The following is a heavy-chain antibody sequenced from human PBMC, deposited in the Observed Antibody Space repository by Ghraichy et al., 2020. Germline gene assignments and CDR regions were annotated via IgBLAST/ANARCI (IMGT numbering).Heavy chain of an antibody. J-gene: IGHJ6*02. Sequence: ASVKVSCKASGYTFTSYAMHWVRQAPGQRLEWMGWINAGNGNTKYSQKFQGRVTITRDTSASTAYMELSSLRSEDTAVYYCARTLYYDFWSGYSDTAYGMDVWGQGTTVTVSS. CDR3: ARTLYYDFWSGYSDTAYGMDV. D-gene: IGHD3-3*01. CDR2: INAGNGNT. V-gene: IGHV1-3*01. CDR1: GYTFTSYA.